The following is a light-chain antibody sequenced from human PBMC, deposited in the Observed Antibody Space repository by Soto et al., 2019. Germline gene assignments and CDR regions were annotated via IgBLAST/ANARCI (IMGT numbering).Light chain of an antibody. CDR1: SSNIGTSS. CDR2: TTN. Sequence: QSALTQPHSANGTPGQRVTISCSGSSSNIGTSSVHWFQQLPGTAPKLLISTTNQRPSGVPERFSGSKSGTSASLAISGLQSEDEADYYCAAWDDSLNGHVFGTGTKATVL. CDR3: AAWDDSLNGHV. J-gene: IGLJ1*01. V-gene: IGLV1-44*01.